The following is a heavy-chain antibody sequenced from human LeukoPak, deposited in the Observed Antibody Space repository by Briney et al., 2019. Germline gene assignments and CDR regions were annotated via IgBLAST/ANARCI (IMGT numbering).Heavy chain of an antibody. J-gene: IGHJ6*03. CDR2: IYYSGST. CDR3: ARGSGSPTGMDV. V-gene: IGHV4-59*01. CDR1: GGSISSYH. Sequence: SETLSLTCTVSGGSISSYHWSWIRQPPGKGLEWIGYIYYSGSTNYNPSLKSRVTISVDTSKNQFSLKLSSVTAADTAVYYCARGSGSPTGMDVWGKGTTVTVSS. D-gene: IGHD1-26*01.